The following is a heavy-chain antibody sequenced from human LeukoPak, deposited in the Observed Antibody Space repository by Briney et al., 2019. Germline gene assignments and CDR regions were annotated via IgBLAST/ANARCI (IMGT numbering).Heavy chain of an antibody. CDR1: GGFISSSSYY. CDR2: LYCTGST. D-gene: IGHD3-22*01. V-gene: IGHV4-39*02. Sequence: KASETLSLTCTISGGFISSSSYYWGWIRQPPGKGLEWIGDLYCTGSTYYSPSLKSRLSITVDTSKNRFSLILGSVTAADTAIYYCARRRYYDSTGYLDWGQGTHVTVSA. J-gene: IGHJ1*01. CDR3: ARRRYYDSTGYLD.